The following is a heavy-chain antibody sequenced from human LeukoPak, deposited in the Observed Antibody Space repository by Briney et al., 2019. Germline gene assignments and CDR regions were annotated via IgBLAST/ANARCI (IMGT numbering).Heavy chain of an antibody. CDR2: IGASGGST. CDR3: AKDSLDSGYESEIYYFDY. D-gene: IGHD5-12*01. Sequence: GGSLRLSCAASGFTFSSYASSWVRQAPGKGLEWVSAIGASGGSTYYADSVKGRFTISRDNSKNTLYLQMNSLRAEDTAVYYCAKDSLDSGYESEIYYFDYWGQGTLVTVSS. J-gene: IGHJ4*02. CDR1: GFTFSSYA. V-gene: IGHV3-23*01.